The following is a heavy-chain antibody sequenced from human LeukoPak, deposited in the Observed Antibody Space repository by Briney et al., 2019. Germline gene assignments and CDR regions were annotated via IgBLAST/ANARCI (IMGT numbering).Heavy chain of an antibody. D-gene: IGHD3-3*01. J-gene: IGHJ4*02. V-gene: IGHV4-30-4*08. CDR2: IYYSGST. Sequence: TLSLTCTVSGGSISSGDYYWSWIRQPPGKGLEWIGYIYYSGSTYYNPSLKSRVTISVDTSKNQFSLKLSSVTAADTAVYYCAREHLTIFGVVDYWGQGTLVTVSS. CDR1: GGSISSGDYY. CDR3: AREHLTIFGVVDY.